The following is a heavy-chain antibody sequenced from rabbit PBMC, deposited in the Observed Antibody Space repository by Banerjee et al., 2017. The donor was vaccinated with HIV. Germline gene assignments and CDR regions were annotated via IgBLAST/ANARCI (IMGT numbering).Heavy chain of an antibody. V-gene: IGHV1S45*01. Sequence: QEQLEESGGDLVQPEGSLTLTCTASGFSFSSRYWMCWVRQAPGKGLEWIGCIGTGSGRTYYASWAKGRFTISKTSSTTVTLQMTSLTAADTATYFCARSDYTYNIAGYAFNLWGQGTLVTVS. CDR2: IGTGSGRT. J-gene: IGHJ4*01. D-gene: IGHD6-1*01. CDR3: ARSDYTYNIAGYAFNL. CDR1: GFSFSSRYW.